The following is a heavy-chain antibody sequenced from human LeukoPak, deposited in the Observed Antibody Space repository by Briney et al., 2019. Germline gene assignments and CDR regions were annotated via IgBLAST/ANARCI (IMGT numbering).Heavy chain of an antibody. Sequence: SETLSLTCTVSGYSISSGYYWGWIRQPPGKGLEWIGSIYHSGSTYYNPSLKSRVTISVDTSKNQFSLKLSSVTAADTAVYYCARDSYPDYFDYWGQGTLVTVSS. V-gene: IGHV4-38-2*02. CDR3: ARDSYPDYFDY. CDR2: IYHSGST. J-gene: IGHJ4*02. CDR1: GYSISSGYY.